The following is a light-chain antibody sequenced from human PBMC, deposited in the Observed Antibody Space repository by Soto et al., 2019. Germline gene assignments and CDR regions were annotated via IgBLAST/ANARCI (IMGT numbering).Light chain of an antibody. CDR3: WSEAGRSTYV. Sequence: QSALTQPASVSGSPGQSITISCTVGSYNFVSWYQQHPGKAPKVLIYEVSKRPSGVSDRFSGSKSGNTASLTISGLQAEDGAGYLCWSEAGRSTYVFGTGTKVTVL. CDR1: GSYNF. CDR2: EVS. J-gene: IGLJ1*01. V-gene: IGLV2-23*02.